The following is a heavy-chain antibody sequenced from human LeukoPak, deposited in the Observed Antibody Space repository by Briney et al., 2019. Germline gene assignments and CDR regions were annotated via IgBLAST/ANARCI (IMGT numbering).Heavy chain of an antibody. CDR1: GFTFSNDA. Sequence: GGSLRLSCAASGFTFSNDAMSWVRQAPGKGLEWVSAISGSGSTTYYADSVKGRFTISRDNSKNPLYLQMNSLRAEDTAVYYCAKKPYYYDSSGYYLDYWGQGTLVTVSS. CDR2: ISGSGSTT. V-gene: IGHV3-23*01. CDR3: AKKPYYYDSSGYYLDY. D-gene: IGHD3-22*01. J-gene: IGHJ4*02.